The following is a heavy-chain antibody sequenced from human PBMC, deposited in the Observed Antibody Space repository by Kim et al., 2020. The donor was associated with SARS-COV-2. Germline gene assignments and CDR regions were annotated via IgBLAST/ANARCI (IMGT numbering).Heavy chain of an antibody. CDR1: GGSFSGYY. CDR2: INHSGST. D-gene: IGHD2-2*01. CDR3: ARALPRGRGYIVVVPAAPYYYYGMDV. J-gene: IGHJ6*01. V-gene: IGHV4-34*01. Sequence: SETLSLTCAVYGGSFSGYYWSWIRQPPGKGLEWIGEINHSGSTNYNPSLKSRVTISVDTSKNQFSLKLSSVTAADTAVYYCARALPRGRGYIVVVPAAPYYYYGMDVWGQGTTVTVSS.